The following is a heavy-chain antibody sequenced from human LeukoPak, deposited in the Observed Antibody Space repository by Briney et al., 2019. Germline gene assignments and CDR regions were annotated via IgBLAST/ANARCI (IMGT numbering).Heavy chain of an antibody. J-gene: IGHJ4*02. CDR2: IYYSGST. D-gene: IGHD6-19*01. CDR3: ARDHGSGWYSLDY. Sequence: PSETLSLTCTVSGGSISSYYWSWIRQPPGKGPESIGYIYYSGSTNYNPSLKSRVTISVDTSKNQFSLKLSSVTAADTAVYYCARDHGSGWYSLDYWGQGTLVTVSS. CDR1: GGSISSYY. V-gene: IGHV4-59*01.